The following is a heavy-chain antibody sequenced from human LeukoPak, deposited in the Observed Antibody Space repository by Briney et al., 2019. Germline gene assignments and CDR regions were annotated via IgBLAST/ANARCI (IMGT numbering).Heavy chain of an antibody. Sequence: ASVKVSCKASGGTFSSYAISWVRQAPGQGLEWMGRIIPILGIANYAQKFQGRVTITADKSASTAYMELSSLRSEDTAVYYCSRGLSDHSYGTRSEFWGEGTLVTVSS. J-gene: IGHJ4*02. CDR2: IIPILGIA. V-gene: IGHV1-69*04. CDR3: SRGLSDHSYGTRSEF. CDR1: GGTFSSYA. D-gene: IGHD3-16*01.